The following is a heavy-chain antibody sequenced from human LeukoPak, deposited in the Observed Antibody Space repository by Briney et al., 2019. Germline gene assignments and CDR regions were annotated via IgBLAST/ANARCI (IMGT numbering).Heavy chain of an antibody. CDR1: GGTFSSYA. V-gene: IGHV1-69*06. D-gene: IGHD5-18*01. Sequence: SVKVSCKASGGTFSSYAISWVRQAPGQGLEWMGGIIPIFGTANYAQKFQGRVTITADRSTSTAYMELSSLRSEDTAAYYCARESVDTATPFDYWGQGTLVTVSS. CDR2: IIPIFGTA. CDR3: ARESVDTATPFDY. J-gene: IGHJ4*02.